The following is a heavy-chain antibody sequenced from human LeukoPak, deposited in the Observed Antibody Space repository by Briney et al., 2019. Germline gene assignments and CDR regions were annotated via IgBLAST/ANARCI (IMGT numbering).Heavy chain of an antibody. V-gene: IGHV4-39*01. J-gene: IGHJ4*02. CDR3: ARRRIVATIDY. CDR1: GGSISSSNYY. Sequence: SETLSLTCAVSGGSISSSNYYWGWIRQPPGKGLEWIGSIYYSGSTYYNPSLKSRVTISVDTSKNQFSLKLSSVTAADMAVYYCARRRIVATIDYWGQGTLVTVSS. D-gene: IGHD5-12*01. CDR2: IYYSGST.